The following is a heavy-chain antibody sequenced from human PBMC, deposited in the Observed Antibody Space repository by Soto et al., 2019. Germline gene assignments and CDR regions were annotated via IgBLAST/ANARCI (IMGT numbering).Heavy chain of an antibody. D-gene: IGHD2-15*01. CDR3: ARDTIVVVAARLLDC. V-gene: IGHV1-18*01. Sequence: ASVKVSCKASGYTFTSYGISWVRQAPGQGLEWMGWISAYNGNTNYAQKLQGRVTMTTDTSTSTAYMELRSLRSDDTAVYYCARDTIVVVAARLLDCWGQGTLVTVSS. CDR2: ISAYNGNT. J-gene: IGHJ4*02. CDR1: GYTFTSYG.